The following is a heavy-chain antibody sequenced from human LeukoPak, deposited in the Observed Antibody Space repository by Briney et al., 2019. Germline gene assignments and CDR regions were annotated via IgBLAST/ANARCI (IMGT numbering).Heavy chain of an antibody. CDR2: ISGSGGST. J-gene: IGHJ3*02. D-gene: IGHD3-22*01. CDR1: GFTFSSYE. Sequence: QAGGSLRLSCAASGFTFSSYELNWVRQAPGKGLEWVSAISGSGGSTYYADSVKGRFTISRDNSKNTLYLQMNSLRAEDTAVYYCARPHYYDSSGRSTPLGAFDIWGQGTMVTVSS. CDR3: ARPHYYDSSGRSTPLGAFDI. V-gene: IGHV3-23*01.